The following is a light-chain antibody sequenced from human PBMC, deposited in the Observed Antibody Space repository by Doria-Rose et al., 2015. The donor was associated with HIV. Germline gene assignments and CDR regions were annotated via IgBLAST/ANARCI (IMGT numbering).Light chain of an antibody. CDR1: QGISRY. V-gene: IGKV1-9*01. CDR3: QQFDSFPRT. J-gene: IGKJ1*01. Sequence: DIRVTQSPSFLSASVGVRVTITCRASQGISRYLAWYQQKPGKAPTLLIFGASTLQSGFPSRFSGSGSGTDFTLTSSSLQPEDFATYTCQQFDSFPRTFGQGSKGELK. CDR2: GAS.